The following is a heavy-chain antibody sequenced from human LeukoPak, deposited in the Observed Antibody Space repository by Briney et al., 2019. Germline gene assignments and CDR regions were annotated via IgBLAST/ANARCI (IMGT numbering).Heavy chain of an antibody. V-gene: IGHV1-46*01. CDR1: GYTFTSYY. CDR3: AKVDTAMTFDY. J-gene: IGHJ4*02. CDR2: INPSGGST. D-gene: IGHD5-18*01. Sequence: ASVKVSCKASGYTFTSYYMHWVRQAPGQGLEWMGIINPSGGSTSYAQKFQGRVTMTRDTSTSTVYMELSSLRSEDTAVYYCAKVDTAMTFDYWGQGTLVTVSS.